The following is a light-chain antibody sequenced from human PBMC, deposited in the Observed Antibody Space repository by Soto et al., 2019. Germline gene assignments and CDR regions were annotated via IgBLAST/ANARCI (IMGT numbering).Light chain of an antibody. Sequence: EIVMTQSPAILSVSPGERATHSCRASLRCSSNLAWYQQQPGQAPRLLIYGASTRTTGIPATFSGSGSGTEFTLTISRLQSEDFAVYYCQQYNNWWTLGQGTKVEIK. V-gene: IGKV3-15*01. CDR2: GAS. CDR3: QQYNNWWT. J-gene: IGKJ1*01. CDR1: LRCSSN.